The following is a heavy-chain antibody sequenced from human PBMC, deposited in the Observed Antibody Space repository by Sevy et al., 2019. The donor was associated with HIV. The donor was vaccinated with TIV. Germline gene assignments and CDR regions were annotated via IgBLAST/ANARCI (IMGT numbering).Heavy chain of an antibody. V-gene: IGHV3-30*04. CDR1: GFSFSRYA. D-gene: IGHD3-16*01. CDR2: ISYDKVNT. Sequence: GSLRLSCAASGFSFSRYAMHWIRQAPGKGLESVAVISYDKVNTYHSDSVKGRFTISRDNSKNTLYLQMNSLRPEDTAVYYGATDGGGDYFDYWGQGTLVTVSS. J-gene: IGHJ4*02. CDR3: ATDGGGDYFDY.